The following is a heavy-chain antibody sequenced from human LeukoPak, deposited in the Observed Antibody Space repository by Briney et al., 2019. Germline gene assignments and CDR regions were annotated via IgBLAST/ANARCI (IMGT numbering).Heavy chain of an antibody. V-gene: IGHV1-2*02. CDR3: ARDWDYYNSRNYRSKWFDP. CDR1: GYTFTVYY. CDR2: INPNSGDT. D-gene: IGHD3-10*01. J-gene: IGHJ5*02. Sequence: ASVTVSFTSSGYTFTVYYMHWVRQAPGPGLGWMGWINPNSGDTHYAQKFQGRVTVTRDTSISTDYMELNRLRSDDTAVYYCARDWDYYNSRNYRSKWFDPWGQGTLVTVSS.